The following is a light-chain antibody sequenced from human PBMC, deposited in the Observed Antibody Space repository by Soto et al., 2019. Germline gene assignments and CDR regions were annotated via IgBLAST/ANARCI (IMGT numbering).Light chain of an antibody. CDR3: QHYSTWLWT. V-gene: IGKV3-15*01. Sequence: EIVMTQSPATLSVSPGERATLSCRASQSVSSKLAWYQQKPGQGPRLLIYGASTRATGIPARFSGSGSETEFPRTISSLQSEDFAVYYCQHYSTWLWTFGQGTKVEIK. J-gene: IGKJ1*01. CDR1: QSVSSK. CDR2: GAS.